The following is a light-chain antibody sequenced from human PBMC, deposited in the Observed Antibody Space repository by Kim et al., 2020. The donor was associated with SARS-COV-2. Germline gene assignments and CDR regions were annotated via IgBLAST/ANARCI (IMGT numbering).Light chain of an antibody. CDR3: QQNNSHPYT. Sequence: SPYVEDRVTISCLARQGIIEYGSWFLRKPGRAPISLIYAAYRVRSGGPPKVSGRGALTDITLTISTLQPVDIANYNSQQNNSHPYTFGQGNDLDI. CDR1: QGIIEY. CDR2: AAY. J-gene: IGKJ2*01. V-gene: IGKV1-16*02.